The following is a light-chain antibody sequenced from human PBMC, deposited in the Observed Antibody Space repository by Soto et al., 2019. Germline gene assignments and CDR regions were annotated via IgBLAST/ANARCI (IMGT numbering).Light chain of an antibody. V-gene: IGKV3-15*01. CDR2: GAS. J-gene: IGKJ1*01. CDR3: QQYGSSPPWT. CDR1: QSVSSS. Sequence: EIVMTQSPDTLSVSPGERATLSCRASQSVSSSLAWYQQKPGQAPRLLIFGASTRAPGIPARFSGSGSGTDFTLTISSLQSEDFAVYYCQQYGSSPPWTFGQGTEVEIK.